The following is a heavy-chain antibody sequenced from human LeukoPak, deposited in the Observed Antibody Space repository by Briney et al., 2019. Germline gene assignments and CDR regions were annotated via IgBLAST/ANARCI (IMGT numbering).Heavy chain of an antibody. CDR3: ARDRIAVAGPLDY. J-gene: IGHJ4*02. Sequence: PSETLSLTCTVSGYSISSGYYWGWIRQPPGKGLEWIGSIYHSGSTYYNPSLKSRVTISVDTSKNQFSLKLSSVTAADTAVYYCARDRIAVAGPLDYWGQGILVTVSS. D-gene: IGHD6-19*01. V-gene: IGHV4-38-2*02. CDR1: GYSISSGYY. CDR2: IYHSGST.